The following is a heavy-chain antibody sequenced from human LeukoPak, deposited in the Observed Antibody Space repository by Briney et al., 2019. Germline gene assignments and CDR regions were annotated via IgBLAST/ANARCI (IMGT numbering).Heavy chain of an antibody. D-gene: IGHD3-16*01. CDR1: GLTFSSYV. J-gene: IGHJ4*02. CDR2: ISGSGGST. Sequence: GGSLRLSCAASGLTFSSYVMSWVRQAPGKGLEWVSGISGSGGSTYYADSVKGRFTISRDNSKNTVFLQMNSLRAEDTAVYYCAKDRGRETPTCFDYWGQGTLVTVSS. CDR3: AKDRGRETPTCFDY. V-gene: IGHV3-23*01.